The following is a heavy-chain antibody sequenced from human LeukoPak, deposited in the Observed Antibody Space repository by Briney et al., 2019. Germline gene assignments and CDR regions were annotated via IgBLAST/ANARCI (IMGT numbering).Heavy chain of an antibody. CDR1: RFTFSTFS. J-gene: IGHJ4*02. V-gene: IGHV3-48*01. D-gene: IGHD6-13*01. CDR3: ARMGIAAAGVDY. Sequence: GSLRLSCVASRFTFSTFSMDWVRQAPGRGLQWLSYISSTSNTIYYADSLKGRFTISRDNAKNSLYLQIDSLSVEDTAVYYCARMGIAAAGVDYWGQGTLVTVSS. CDR2: ISSTSNTI.